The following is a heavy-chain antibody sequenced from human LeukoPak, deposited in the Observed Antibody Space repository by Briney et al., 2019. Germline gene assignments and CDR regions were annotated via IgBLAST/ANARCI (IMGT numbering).Heavy chain of an antibody. D-gene: IGHD6-19*01. J-gene: IGHJ4*02. Sequence: GESLKISCKDSGYNFTIYWIGWVRQMPGKGLEWMGIIYPGDSDTRYSPSFQGQVTISADKSISTAYLQWSSLKASDTAMYYCARPSDYGSGLYYFDYWGQGTLVTVSS. V-gene: IGHV5-51*01. CDR2: IYPGDSDT. CDR3: ARPSDYGSGLYYFDY. CDR1: GYNFTIYW.